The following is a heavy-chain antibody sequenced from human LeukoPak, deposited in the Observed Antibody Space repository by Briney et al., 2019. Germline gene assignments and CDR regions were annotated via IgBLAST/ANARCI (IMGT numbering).Heavy chain of an antibody. Sequence: GGSLRLSCAASGFTFSTYSMNWVRQAPGKGLEWVSVVYGGGSTYYADSVKGRFTISRDNSKNSLYLQMNSLRTEDTAVYYCAKANPLIVGARAGGPINFWGQGTMVTVSS. CDR3: AKANPLIVGARAGGPINF. CDR2: VYGGGST. CDR1: GFTFSTYS. V-gene: IGHV3-53*05. D-gene: IGHD1-26*01. J-gene: IGHJ3*01.